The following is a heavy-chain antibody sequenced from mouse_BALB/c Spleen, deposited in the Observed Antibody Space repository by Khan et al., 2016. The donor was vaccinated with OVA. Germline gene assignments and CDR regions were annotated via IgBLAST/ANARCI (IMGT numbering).Heavy chain of an antibody. D-gene: IGHD2-3*01. CDR3: ARFYAPYYAMDY. Sequence: QVQLKESGPGLVAPSQSLSITCTVSGFSLTSYGVNWVRQPPGKGLEWLGVIWAGGSTNYNSALMSSLSISKDTSKSQVFFNMISRHTDDTAMYYCARFYAPYYAMDYWGQGPSVTVSS. J-gene: IGHJ4*01. V-gene: IGHV2-9*02. CDR1: GFSLTSYG. CDR2: IWAGGST.